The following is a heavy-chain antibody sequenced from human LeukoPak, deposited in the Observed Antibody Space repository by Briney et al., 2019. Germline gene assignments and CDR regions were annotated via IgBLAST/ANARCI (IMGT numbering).Heavy chain of an antibody. CDR2: IYYSGST. D-gene: IGHD4-11*01. CDR3: ARNPYDYSNYAPTGYFDY. CDR1: GGSISSGGYY. V-gene: IGHV4-31*03. Sequence: SETLSLTCTVSGGSISSGGYYWSWIRQHPGKGLEWIGYIYYSGSTYYNPSLKSRVTISVDTSKNQFSLELSSVTAADTAVYYCARNPYDYSNYAPTGYFDYWGQGTLVTVSS. J-gene: IGHJ4*02.